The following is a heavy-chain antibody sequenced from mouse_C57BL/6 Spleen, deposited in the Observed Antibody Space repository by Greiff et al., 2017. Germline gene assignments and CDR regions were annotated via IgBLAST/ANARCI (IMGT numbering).Heavy chain of an antibody. D-gene: IGHD4-1*01. CDR3: AKLGFAY. J-gene: IGHJ3*01. CDR1: GFTFSDYG. CDR2: ISSGSSTI. V-gene: IGHV5-17*01. Sequence: EVMLVESGGVLVKPGGSLKLSCAASGFTFSDYGMHWVRQAPEKGLEWVAYISSGSSTIYYADTVKGRFTISRDNAKNTLFLQMTSLRSEDTAMYYCAKLGFAYWGQGTLVTVSA.